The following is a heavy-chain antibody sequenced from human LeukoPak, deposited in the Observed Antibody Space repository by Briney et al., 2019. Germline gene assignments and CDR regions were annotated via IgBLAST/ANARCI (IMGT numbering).Heavy chain of an antibody. V-gene: IGHV3-21*01. J-gene: IGHJ5*02. CDR1: GFTFSRYS. CDR3: ARAAGDIAAADWFDP. D-gene: IGHD6-13*01. Sequence: GGSLRLSCAASGFTFSRYSMNWVRQAPGKGLEWVSSISSSSSYIYYADSVKGRFTISRDNAKNSLYLQMNSLRAEDTAVYYCARAAGDIAAADWFDPWGQGTLVTVSS. CDR2: ISSSSSYI.